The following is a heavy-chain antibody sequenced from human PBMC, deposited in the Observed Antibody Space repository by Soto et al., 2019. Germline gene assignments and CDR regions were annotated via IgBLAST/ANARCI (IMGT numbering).Heavy chain of an antibody. J-gene: IGHJ4*02. D-gene: IGHD6-19*01. V-gene: IGHV4-59*01. CDR2: VYYTGST. CDR3: ARSVAVPGAHIDY. CDR1: GGSISGSY. Sequence: TSETLSLTCSVSGGSISGSYRSWIRQSPWKGLEWLGYVYYTGSTNYSPSLRSQVSISVDTSKNEFSLRLSSVTAADTAVYFCARSVAVPGAHIDYWGQGTQVTVSS.